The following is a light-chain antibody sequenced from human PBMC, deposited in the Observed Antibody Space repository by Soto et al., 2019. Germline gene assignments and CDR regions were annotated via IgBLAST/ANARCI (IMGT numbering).Light chain of an antibody. CDR2: EDN. J-gene: IGLJ3*02. CDR1: SGSIASHY. CDR3: QSYDSSNQV. V-gene: IGLV6-57*03. Sequence: NFMLTEPHSVSESPGKTVTISCTRSSGSIASHYVQWYQQRPGSAPTTVIYEDNQRPSGVHDRFSGSIDSSSNSASLTISGLKTEDEADYFCQSYDSSNQVFGGGTKLTVL.